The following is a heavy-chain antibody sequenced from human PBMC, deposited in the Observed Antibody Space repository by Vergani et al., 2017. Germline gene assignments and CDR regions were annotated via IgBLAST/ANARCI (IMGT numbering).Heavy chain of an antibody. CDR3: AREEVVVAAKGGWFDP. CDR2: ISAYNGNT. J-gene: IGHJ5*02. D-gene: IGHD2-15*01. CDR1: GYTFTSYA. V-gene: IGHV1-18*01. Sequence: QVQLVQSGAEVKKPGSSVKVSCKASGYTFTSYAMHWVRQAPGQRLEWMGWISAYNGNTNYAQKLQGRVTMTTDTSTSTAYMELRSLRSDDTAVYYCAREEVVVAAKGGWFDPWGQGTLVTVSS.